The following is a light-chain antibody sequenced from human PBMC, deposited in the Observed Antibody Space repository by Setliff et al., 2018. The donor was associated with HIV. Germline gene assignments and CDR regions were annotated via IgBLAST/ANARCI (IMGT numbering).Light chain of an antibody. CDR3: SSYTSSSLDV. Sequence: PASVSGSPGQSITISCTGTSSDVGGSNYVSWYQHPPGKAPKLMICEVSNRPSGVSNRFSGSKSGNTASLTISGLQADDEADYYCSSYTSSSLDVFGTGTKVTVL. CDR2: EVS. J-gene: IGLJ1*01. CDR1: SSDVGGSNY. V-gene: IGLV2-14*01.